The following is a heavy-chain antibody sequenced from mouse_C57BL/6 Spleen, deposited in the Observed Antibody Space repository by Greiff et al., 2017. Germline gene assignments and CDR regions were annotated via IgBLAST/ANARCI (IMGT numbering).Heavy chain of an antibody. CDR1: GFTFSSYT. CDR2: ISGGGGNT. J-gene: IGHJ3*01. CDR3: AREGDDGSSFAY. V-gene: IGHV5-9*01. D-gene: IGHD2-3*01. Sequence: EVQLQQSGGGLVKPGGSLKLSCAASGFTFSSYTMSWVRQTPEKRLEWVATISGGGGNTYYPDSVKGRFTISRDNAKNTLYLQRSSLRSEDTALYYCAREGDDGSSFAYWGQGTLVTVSA.